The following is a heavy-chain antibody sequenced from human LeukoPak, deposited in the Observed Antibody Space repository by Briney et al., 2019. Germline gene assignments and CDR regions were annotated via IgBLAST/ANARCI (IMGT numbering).Heavy chain of an antibody. D-gene: IGHD1-1*01. J-gene: IGHJ6*02. Sequence: PSQTLSITCTVSGGSISSGGYYWSWIRQHPGKGLEWIGYIYYSGSTYYNPSLKSRVTISVDTSKNQFSLKLSSVTAADTAVYYCARVNERVDYYGMDVWGQGTTVTVSS. CDR2: IYYSGST. V-gene: IGHV4-31*03. CDR1: GGSISSGGYY. CDR3: ARVNERVDYYGMDV.